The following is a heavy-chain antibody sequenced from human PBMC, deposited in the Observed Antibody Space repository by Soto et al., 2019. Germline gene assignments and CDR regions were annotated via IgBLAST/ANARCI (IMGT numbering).Heavy chain of an antibody. D-gene: IGHD2-2*01. V-gene: IGHV1-46*01. J-gene: IGHJ1*01. Sequence: ASVKVSCKASGYTFTSYYVHWVRQAPGQGLEWMGIINPSGATTTYAQNFQGRVAMTRDTSTSTVYMELSSLRSEDTAVYYCAWRVCLSPSSYSNYRGKGPLGTVS. CDR3: AWRVCLSPSSYSNY. CDR2: INPSGATT. CDR1: GYTFTSYY.